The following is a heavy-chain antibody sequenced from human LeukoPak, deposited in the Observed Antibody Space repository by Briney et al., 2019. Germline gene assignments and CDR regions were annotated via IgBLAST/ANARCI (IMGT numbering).Heavy chain of an antibody. Sequence: PGGSLRLSCAASGFTFSSFATSWVRQAPGKGLEWVSGISARGGSTYYADSVKGRFTTSRDNSKNTLYLQMNSLRAEDTAVYYCAKGFYDNSASGVFDIWGQGRMVTVSS. CDR2: ISARGGST. D-gene: IGHD3-22*01. CDR3: AKGFYDNSASGVFDI. J-gene: IGHJ3*02. V-gene: IGHV3-23*01. CDR1: GFTFSSFA.